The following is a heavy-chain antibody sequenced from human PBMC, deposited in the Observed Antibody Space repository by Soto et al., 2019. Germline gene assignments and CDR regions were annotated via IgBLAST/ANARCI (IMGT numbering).Heavy chain of an antibody. J-gene: IGHJ4*02. CDR2: IYSSGST. Sequence: SETLSLTCTVSRASISTYYWTWIRQSPGRGLEWIGYIYSSGSTHYNPSLQNRVTISIDTSKNQVSLKVNSVTAADTAVYYCARDHTHSYGVYYFDYWGQGTPVTVS. CDR3: ARDHTHSYGVYYFDY. CDR1: RASISTYY. D-gene: IGHD5-18*01. V-gene: IGHV4-59*01.